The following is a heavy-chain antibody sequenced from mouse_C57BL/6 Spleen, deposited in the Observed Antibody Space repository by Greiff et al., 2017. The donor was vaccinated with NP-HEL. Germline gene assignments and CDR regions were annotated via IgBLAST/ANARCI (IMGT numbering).Heavy chain of an antibody. CDR2: IYPGSGST. D-gene: IGHD4-1*01. V-gene: IGHV1-55*01. CDR3: ARQNWDAGFAY. Sequence: QVHVKQPGAELVKPGASVKMSCKASGYTFTSYWITWVKQRPGQGLEWIGDIYPGSGSTNYNEKFKSKATLTVDTSSSTAYMQLSSLTSEDSAVYYCARQNWDAGFAYWGQGTLVTVSA. J-gene: IGHJ3*01. CDR1: GYTFTSYW.